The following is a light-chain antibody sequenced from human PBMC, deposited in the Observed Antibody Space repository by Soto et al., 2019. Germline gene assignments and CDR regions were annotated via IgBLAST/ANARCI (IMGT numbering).Light chain of an antibody. Sequence: DIVMTQSPESLPVSLGERATINCKSSQSVLYNSNNKSYIAWYQQKPRQPPKLLIYWASTRESGVPDRFSGSGAETDFTLTSNGLQAEDVAVYYCQQFYSSPLTFGGGTKVEIK. CDR1: QSVLYNSNNKSY. CDR3: QQFYSSPLT. V-gene: IGKV4-1*01. J-gene: IGKJ4*01. CDR2: WAS.